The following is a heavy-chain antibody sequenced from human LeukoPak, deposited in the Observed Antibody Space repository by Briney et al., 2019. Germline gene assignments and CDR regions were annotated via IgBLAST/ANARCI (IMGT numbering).Heavy chain of an antibody. CDR2: IYYSGST. CDR3: ARDQKITGTTNWFDP. CDR1: GGSISSSSYY. J-gene: IGHJ5*02. V-gene: IGHV4-39*07. Sequence: SETLSLTCTVSGGSISSSSYYWGWIRQPPGKGLEWIGSIYYSGSTYYNPSLKSRVTISVDTSKNQFSLKLSSVTAADTAVYYCARDQKITGTTNWFDPWGQGTLVTVSS. D-gene: IGHD1-7*01.